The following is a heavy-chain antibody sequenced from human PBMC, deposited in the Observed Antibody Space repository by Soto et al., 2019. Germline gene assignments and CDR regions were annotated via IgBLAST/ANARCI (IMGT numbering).Heavy chain of an antibody. CDR1: GGSISSSSYY. D-gene: IGHD3-16*01. J-gene: IGHJ3*02. Sequence: PSETLSLTCTVSGGSISSSSYYWGWLRQPPGKGLEWIGRIYYSGSTYYNPSLKSRVTLSVDTSKHQFSLNLSSVTAADTAVYYCARRLRHQMYAFDIWGQGTMVTVSS. CDR3: ARRLRHQMYAFDI. CDR2: IYYSGST. V-gene: IGHV4-39*01.